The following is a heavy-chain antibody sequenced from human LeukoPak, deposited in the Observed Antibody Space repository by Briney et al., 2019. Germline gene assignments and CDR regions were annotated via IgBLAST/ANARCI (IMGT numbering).Heavy chain of an antibody. Sequence: PSETLSLTCSVSGFSGYSISSGFYWGWIRQPPGKGLEWIGSIFHSGSTYYNPSLKSRVTISVDTSKNQFSLKLSSVTAADTALYYCARANYYDNSGYSRGAFGIWGQGTMVTVSS. V-gene: IGHV4-38-2*02. CDR2: IFHSGST. D-gene: IGHD3-22*01. CDR1: GYSISSGFY. CDR3: ARANYYDNSGYSRGAFGI. J-gene: IGHJ3*02.